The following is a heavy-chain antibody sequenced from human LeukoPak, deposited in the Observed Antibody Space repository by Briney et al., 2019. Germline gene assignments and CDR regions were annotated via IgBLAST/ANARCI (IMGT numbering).Heavy chain of an antibody. V-gene: IGHV5-51*01. Sequence: GESLKISCKGSGYSFTSYWIGWVRQMPGKGLEWMGIIYPGDSDTRYSPSFQGQVTISAGKSISTAYLQWSSLRASDTAMYYCARHSFDFSGWFDPWGQGTLVTVSS. CDR2: IYPGDSDT. D-gene: IGHD2-15*01. J-gene: IGHJ5*02. CDR3: ARHSFDFSGWFDP. CDR1: GYSFTSYW.